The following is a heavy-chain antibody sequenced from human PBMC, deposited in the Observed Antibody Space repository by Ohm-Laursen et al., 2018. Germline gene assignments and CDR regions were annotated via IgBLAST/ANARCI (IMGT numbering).Heavy chain of an antibody. CDR3: ARHIAVADFDY. V-gene: IGHV4-59*07. CDR1: SGSISSYY. D-gene: IGHD6-19*01. J-gene: IGHJ4*02. CDR2: ISYSGNT. Sequence: SDTLSLTCTVSSGSISSYYWSWIRQPPGKGLEWIGYISYSGNTNYNPSLKSRVTISVDTSKNQFSLKLSSVTAADTAVYYYARHIAVADFDYWGQGTLVTVSS.